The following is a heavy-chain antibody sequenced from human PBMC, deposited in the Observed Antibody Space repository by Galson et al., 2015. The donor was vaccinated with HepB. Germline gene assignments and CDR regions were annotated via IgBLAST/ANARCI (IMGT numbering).Heavy chain of an antibody. CDR2: IWYDGSNK. CDR3: VREQYGDDDAFDI. Sequence: SLRLSCAASGFTLSDYGMHWVRQAPGKGLEWVGVIWYDGSNKYYSDSVKDRFTISRDNSKDRMHLEMNSLRAEDTAVYYCVREQYGDDDAFDIWGQGTMVTVSS. V-gene: IGHV3-33*01. CDR1: GFTLSDYG. J-gene: IGHJ3*02. D-gene: IGHD4-17*01.